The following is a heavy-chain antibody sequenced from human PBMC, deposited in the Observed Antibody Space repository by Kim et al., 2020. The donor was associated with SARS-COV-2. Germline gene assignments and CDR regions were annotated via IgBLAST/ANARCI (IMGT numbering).Heavy chain of an antibody. Sequence: ASVKVSCKASGYIFTGQYIHWVRQAPGQGLEWMGRINPNSGGTNYAQKFQGRVTMTRDTSISTAYMELSRLRSDDTAVYYCTGGEVQPRNPFDIWGQGTMVTVSS. CDR3: TGGEVQPRNPFDI. D-gene: IGHD3-16*01. CDR2: INPNSGGT. CDR1: GYIFTGQY. V-gene: IGHV1-2*06. J-gene: IGHJ3*02.